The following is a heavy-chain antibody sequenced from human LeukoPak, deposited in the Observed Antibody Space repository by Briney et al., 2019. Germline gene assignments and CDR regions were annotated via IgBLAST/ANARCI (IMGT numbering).Heavy chain of an antibody. CDR3: ARESPGAIDAFDI. J-gene: IGHJ3*02. CDR2: IYYSGST. V-gene: IGHV4-59*01. CDR1: GGSFSGYY. D-gene: IGHD3-10*01. Sequence: SETLSLTCAVYGGSFSGYYWSWIRQPPGKGLEWIGYIYYSGSTNYNPSLKSRVTISVDTSKNQFSLKLSSVTAADTAVYYCARESPGAIDAFDIWGQGTMVTVSS.